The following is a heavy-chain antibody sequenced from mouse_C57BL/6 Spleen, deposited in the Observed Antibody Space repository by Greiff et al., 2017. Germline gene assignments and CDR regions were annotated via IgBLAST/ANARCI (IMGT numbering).Heavy chain of an antibody. CDR2: ISDGGSYT. V-gene: IGHV5-4*01. D-gene: IGHD1-3*01. J-gene: IGHJ2*01. CDR3: ARDLTKGDY. CDR1: GFTFSSYA. Sequence: DVMLVVSGGGLVKPGGSLKLSCAASGFTFSSYALSWVRQTPEKRLAWVATISDGGSYTYFPDNVKGRFTISRDNAKNNLYLQMSHLKSEDTAMYYCARDLTKGDYWGQGTTLTVSS.